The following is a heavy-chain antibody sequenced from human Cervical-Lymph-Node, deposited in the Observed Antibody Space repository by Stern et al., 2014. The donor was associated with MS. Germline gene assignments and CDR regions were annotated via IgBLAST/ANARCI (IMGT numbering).Heavy chain of an antibody. CDR3: ARRIARRLVAGGWDYYGMDV. D-gene: IGHD2-8*02. J-gene: IGHJ6*02. CDR2: IYSGGTI. CDR1: GLMVNNHY. V-gene: IGHV3-53*04. Sequence: VQLLESGGGLVQPGGSLRLSCAVSGLMVNNHYMSWVRQAPGKGLEWVSVIYSGGTIYYADSVKGRFTISRHNSENTLYLQMSSLKTEDTAVYYCARRIARRLVAGGWDYYGMDVWGQGTTVTVSS.